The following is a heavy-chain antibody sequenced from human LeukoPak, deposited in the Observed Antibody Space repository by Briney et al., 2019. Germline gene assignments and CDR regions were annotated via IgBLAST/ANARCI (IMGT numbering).Heavy chain of an antibody. CDR1: GIIFRKYH. V-gene: IGHV3-48*03. Sequence: GGSLRLSCAVSGIIFRKYHMNWVRQAPGKGLEWVSYISSSGSTIYYADSVKGRFTISRDNAKNSLYLQMNSLRAEDTAVYYCAELGITMIGGVWGKGTTVTISS. D-gene: IGHD3-10*02. CDR3: AELGITMIGGV. CDR2: ISSSGSTI. J-gene: IGHJ6*04.